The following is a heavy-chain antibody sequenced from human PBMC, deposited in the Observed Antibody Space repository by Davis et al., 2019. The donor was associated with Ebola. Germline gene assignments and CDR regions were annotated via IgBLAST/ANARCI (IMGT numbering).Heavy chain of an antibody. CDR2: INTKTDEGIL. Sequence: GESLKISCGASGFSFSNAWMNWVRLVPGKGLEWVGRINTKTDEGILDYAEPVKGRFIMSRDDARNTMSLHMSSLKTEDTGVYYCATDEGGSRYWGQGSRVIVSS. CDR3: ATDEGGSRY. D-gene: IGHD1-26*01. V-gene: IGHV3-15*07. CDR1: GFSFSNAW. J-gene: IGHJ4*02.